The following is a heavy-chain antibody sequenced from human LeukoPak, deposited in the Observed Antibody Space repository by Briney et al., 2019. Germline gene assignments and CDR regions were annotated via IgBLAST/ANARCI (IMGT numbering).Heavy chain of an antibody. D-gene: IGHD4-11*01. J-gene: IGHJ6*03. CDR2: IRYDGSNK. Sequence: GGSLRLSCAASGFTFSSYGMHWVRQAPGKGLEWVAFIRYDGSNKYYADSVKGRFTISRDNSKNTLYLQMNSLRAEDTAVYYCAQDFAVTTFIGVYMDVWGKGTTVTVSS. CDR1: GFTFSSYG. CDR3: AQDFAVTTFIGVYMDV. V-gene: IGHV3-30*02.